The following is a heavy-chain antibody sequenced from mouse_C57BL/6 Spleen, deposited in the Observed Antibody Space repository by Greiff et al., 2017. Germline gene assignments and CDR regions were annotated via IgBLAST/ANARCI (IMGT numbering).Heavy chain of an antibody. Sequence: QVQLQQPGAELVKPGASVKLSCKASGYTFTSYWMHWVKQRPGQGLEWIGMIHPNSGSTNYNEKFKSKATLTVGKSSSTAYMQLSSLTSEDSAVYYCARAYGSSYDAMDYWGQGTSVTVSS. CDR2: IHPNSGST. V-gene: IGHV1-64*01. CDR1: GYTFTSYW. CDR3: ARAYGSSYDAMDY. J-gene: IGHJ4*01. D-gene: IGHD1-1*01.